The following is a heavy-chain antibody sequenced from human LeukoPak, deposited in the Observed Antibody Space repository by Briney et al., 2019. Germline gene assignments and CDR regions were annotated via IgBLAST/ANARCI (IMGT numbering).Heavy chain of an antibody. CDR2: INTNTGNP. Sequence: GASVKVSCKASGYTFTSYAMNWVRQAPGQGLEWMGWINTNTGNPTYAQGFTARFVFSLDTSVSTAYLQISSLKAEDTAVYYCARDRQQWLENWFDPWGQGTLVTVSS. CDR3: ARDRQQWLENWFDP. V-gene: IGHV7-4-1*02. CDR1: GYTFTSYA. J-gene: IGHJ5*02. D-gene: IGHD6-19*01.